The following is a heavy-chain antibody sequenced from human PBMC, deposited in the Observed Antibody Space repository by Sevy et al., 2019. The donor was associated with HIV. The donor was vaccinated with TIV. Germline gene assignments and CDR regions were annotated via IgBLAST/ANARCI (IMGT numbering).Heavy chain of an antibody. CDR1: GFTFSSYS. J-gene: IGHJ6*02. V-gene: IGHV3-21*01. D-gene: IGHD4-4*01. Sequence: GGFLRLSCAASGFTFSSYSMNWVRQAPGKGLEWVSSISSSSSYIYYADSVKGRFTISRDNAKNSLYLQMNSLRAEDTAVYYCARDTAYSQRYYYYGMDVWGQGTTVIVSS. CDR3: ARDTAYSQRYYYYGMDV. CDR2: ISSSSSYI.